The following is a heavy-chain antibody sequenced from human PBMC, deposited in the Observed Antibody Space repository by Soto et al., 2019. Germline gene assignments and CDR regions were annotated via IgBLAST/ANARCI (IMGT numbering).Heavy chain of an antibody. Sequence: SETLSLTCTVSGDSISSYYWSWIRQPPGKGLEWIGYIYYSGSTNYNPSLKSRVTISLDTSKRQFSLKLTSVTAADTAVYYCARVGSGRYYDFNWFDPWGRGTLVTVSS. D-gene: IGHD1-26*01. CDR1: GDSISSYY. CDR3: ARVGSGRYYDFNWFDP. V-gene: IGHV4-59*01. CDR2: IYYSGST. J-gene: IGHJ5*02.